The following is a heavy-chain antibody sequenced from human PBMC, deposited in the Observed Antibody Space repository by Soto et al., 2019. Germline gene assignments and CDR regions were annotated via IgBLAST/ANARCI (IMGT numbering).Heavy chain of an antibody. J-gene: IGHJ5*02. CDR2: IYYSGPS. CDR1: GGSISDDTYY. CDR3: ARLHCDSPNCVPLDP. Sequence: QLQLQESGPGLVKPSETLSLTCTVSGGSISDDTYYWGWIRQPPGKGLEWIGSIYYSGPSSYNPSLKSRLTMSVDTSKKQLSLRLSSVTAADTAVYYCARLHCDSPNCVPLDPWGQGTLVIVSS. D-gene: IGHD2-2*01. V-gene: IGHV4-39*01.